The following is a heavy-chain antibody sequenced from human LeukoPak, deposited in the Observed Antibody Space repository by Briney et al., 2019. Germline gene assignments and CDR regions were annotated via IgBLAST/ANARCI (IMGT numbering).Heavy chain of an antibody. CDR3: AREARRIVVVPAAISY. J-gene: IGHJ4*02. CDR2: INPNSGGT. D-gene: IGHD2-2*01. CDR1: GYTFTGYY. V-gene: IGHV1-2*02. Sequence: ASVKVSCKASGYTFTGYYMHWVRQAPGQGLEWMGWINPNSGGTNYAQKFQGRVTMTRDTSISTAYMELSRLRSDDTAVYYCAREARRIVVVPAAISYWGQGTLVTVSS.